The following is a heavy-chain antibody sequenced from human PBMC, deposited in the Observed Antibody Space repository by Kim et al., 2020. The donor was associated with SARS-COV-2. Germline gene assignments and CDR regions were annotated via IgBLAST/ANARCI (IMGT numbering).Heavy chain of an antibody. V-gene: IGHV3-7*01. J-gene: IGHJ4*02. Sequence: GGSLRLSCAASGFTFSSYWMSWVRQAPGKGLEWVANIKQDGSEKYYVDSVKGRFTISRDNAKNSLYLQMNSLRAEDTAVYYCAREAAAAGIFVDYFDYWGQGTLVTVSS. CDR3: AREAAAAGIFVDYFDY. D-gene: IGHD6-13*01. CDR2: IKQDGSEK. CDR1: GFTFSSYW.